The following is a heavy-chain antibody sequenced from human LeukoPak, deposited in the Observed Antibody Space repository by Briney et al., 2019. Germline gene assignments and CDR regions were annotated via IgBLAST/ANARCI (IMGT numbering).Heavy chain of an antibody. CDR3: ARTLWGGSVAAAGPYYFDY. CDR2: IYHSGST. D-gene: IGHD6-13*01. J-gene: IGHJ4*02. Sequence: SETLSLTCAVSDYSISSDYFWGWIRQPPGKGLEWIGNIYHSGSTYYNPSLKSRVTISVDTSKNQLSLKLSSVTAADTAVYYCARTLWGGSVAAAGPYYFDYWGQGTLVTVSS. CDR1: DYSISSDYF. V-gene: IGHV4-38-2*01.